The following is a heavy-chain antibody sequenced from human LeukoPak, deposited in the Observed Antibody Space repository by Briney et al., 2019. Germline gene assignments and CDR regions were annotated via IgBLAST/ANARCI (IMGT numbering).Heavy chain of an antibody. CDR3: ARATGYSYGPHYYYYYMDV. CDR1: GFTFSSYW. Sequence: GGSLRLSCAASGFTFSSYWMHWVRQAPGKGLVCVSRINSDGSSTSYADSVKGRFTISRDNAKNTLYLQMNSLRAEDTAVYYCARATGYSYGPHYYYYYMDVWGKGTTVTVSS. D-gene: IGHD5-18*01. J-gene: IGHJ6*03. V-gene: IGHV3-74*01. CDR2: INSDGSST.